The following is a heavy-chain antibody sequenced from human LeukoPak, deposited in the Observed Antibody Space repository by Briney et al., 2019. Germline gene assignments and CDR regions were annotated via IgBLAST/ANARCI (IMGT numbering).Heavy chain of an antibody. CDR1: GYTFTGYD. Sequence: GASVKVSCKASGYTFTGYDINWVRQAPGQGLEWMGWMNPNSGNTGYAQKFQGRVTMTRNTSISTAYMELSSLRSEDTAVYYCARGLRYYDSSGYYSEADAFDIWGQGTMVTVSS. CDR2: MNPNSGNT. CDR3: ARGLRYYDSSGYYSEADAFDI. D-gene: IGHD3-22*01. V-gene: IGHV1-8*01. J-gene: IGHJ3*02.